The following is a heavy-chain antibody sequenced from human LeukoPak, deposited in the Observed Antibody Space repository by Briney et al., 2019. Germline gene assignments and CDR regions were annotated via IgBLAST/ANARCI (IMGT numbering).Heavy chain of an antibody. D-gene: IGHD4-11*01. Sequence: PSETLSLTCIVSGGSISSYYWSWLRQPPGKGLEWIGHIFYSGSTNYIPFLDSRVTISVDTSKNQLSLKLNSVTAADTAVYYCARGGPTVTAFASFDYWGQGTLVTVSS. CDR2: IFYSGST. CDR3: ARGGPTVTAFASFDY. V-gene: IGHV4-59*01. J-gene: IGHJ4*02. CDR1: GGSISSYY.